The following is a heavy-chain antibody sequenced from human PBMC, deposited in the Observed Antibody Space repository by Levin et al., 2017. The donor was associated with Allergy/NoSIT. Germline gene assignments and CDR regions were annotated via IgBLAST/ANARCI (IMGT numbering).Heavy chain of an antibody. D-gene: IGHD6-19*01. V-gene: IGHV3-66*04. Sequence: PGGSLRLSCAASGFTVSSNYMSWVRQAPGKGLEWVSVIYSGGSTYYADSVKGRFTISRDNSKNTLYLQMNSLRAEDTAVYYCASQGYSSGWYRDYWGQGTLVTVSS. J-gene: IGHJ4*02. CDR3: ASQGYSSGWYRDY. CDR1: GFTVSSNY. CDR2: IYSGGST.